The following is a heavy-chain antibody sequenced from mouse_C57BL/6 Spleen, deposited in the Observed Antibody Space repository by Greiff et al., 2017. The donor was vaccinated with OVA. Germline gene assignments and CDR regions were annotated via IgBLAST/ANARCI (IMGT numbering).Heavy chain of an antibody. CDR1: GYTFTSYG. Sequence: QVQLQQSGAELARPGASVKLSCKASGYTFTSYGISWVKQRTGQGLEWIGEIYPRSGNTYYNEKFKGKATLTADKSSSTAYMELRSLTSEDSAVYFCARYYGNYEYYYAMDYWGQGTSVTVSS. CDR3: ARYYGNYEYYYAMDY. J-gene: IGHJ4*01. CDR2: IYPRSGNT. D-gene: IGHD2-1*01. V-gene: IGHV1-81*01.